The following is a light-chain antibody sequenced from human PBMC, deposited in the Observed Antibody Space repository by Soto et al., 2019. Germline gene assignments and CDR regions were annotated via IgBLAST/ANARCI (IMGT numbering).Light chain of an antibody. CDR1: DVVGSN. V-gene: IGKV3-11*01. J-gene: IGKJ1*01. CDR2: DAS. CDR3: QQRSNWPRT. Sequence: EIVMTQSPATLSVSPGERATLSCRASDVVGSNLAWYQQKPGQAPRLLIYDASNRATGIPARFSGSGSGTDFTLTISSLEPEDFAVYYCQQRSNWPRTFGQGTKVDIK.